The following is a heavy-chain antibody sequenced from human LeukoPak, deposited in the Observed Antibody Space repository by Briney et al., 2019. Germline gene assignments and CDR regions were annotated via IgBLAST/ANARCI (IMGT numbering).Heavy chain of an antibody. Sequence: SETLSLTCAVYGGSFSSYYWSWIRQPPGKGLEWIGYIYYSGSTNYNPSLKSRVTISVDTSKNQFSLKLSSVTAADTAVYYCTRSPYSNYLDWFDPWGQGTLVTVSS. D-gene: IGHD4-11*01. CDR1: GGSFSSYY. J-gene: IGHJ5*02. CDR2: IYYSGST. CDR3: TRSPYSNYLDWFDP. V-gene: IGHV4-59*08.